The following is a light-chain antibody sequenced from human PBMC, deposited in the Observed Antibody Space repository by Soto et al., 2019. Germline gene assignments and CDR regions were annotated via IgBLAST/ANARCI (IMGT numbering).Light chain of an antibody. Sequence: QSALTQPASVSGSPGQSITISCTGTSSDVGGYNYVSWYQHHPGKAPKLMIYEVTNRPLGVSNRFSGSKSGNTASLTISWLQAEDEADYYCSSYTSSSTPWVFGTGTRSPS. CDR3: SSYTSSSTPWV. CDR1: SSDVGGYNY. J-gene: IGLJ1*01. V-gene: IGLV2-14*01. CDR2: EVT.